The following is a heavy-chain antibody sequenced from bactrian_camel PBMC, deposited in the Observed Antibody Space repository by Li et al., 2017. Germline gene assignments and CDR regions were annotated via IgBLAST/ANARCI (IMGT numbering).Heavy chain of an antibody. Sequence: VQLVESGGELVQPGGSLRLSCAASGFIFRNYHMSWVRQAPGKGLEWVSSLYSDDPTTYYADSATGRFAISLDSAKNTMYLQMNSLKPEDTAMYYCAADSVVLPGRELEASEYSYWGQGTQVTVSS. CDR3: AADSVVLPGRELEASEYSY. D-gene: IGHD1*01. CDR1: GFIFRNYH. V-gene: IGHV3-2*01. CDR2: LYSDDPTT. J-gene: IGHJ4*01.